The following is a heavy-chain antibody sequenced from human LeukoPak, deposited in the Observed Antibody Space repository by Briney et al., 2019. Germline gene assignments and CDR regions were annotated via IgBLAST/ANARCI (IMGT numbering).Heavy chain of an antibody. V-gene: IGHV3-74*01. CDR3: RARLDSFDV. CDR1: GFTFSTYW. Sequence: GGSLRLSCAASGFTFSTYWMHWVRQAPGKGLVWVARIKGDGSSTIYADSVKGRFTISRDNSKNMLYLQMNSLAAEDTAVYYCRARLDSFDVWGQGTMVTVSS. J-gene: IGHJ3*01. CDR2: IKGDGSST. D-gene: IGHD6-25*01.